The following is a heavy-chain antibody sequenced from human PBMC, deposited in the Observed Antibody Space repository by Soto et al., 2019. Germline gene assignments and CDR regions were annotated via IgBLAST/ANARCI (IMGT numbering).Heavy chain of an antibody. J-gene: IGHJ3*02. D-gene: IGHD1-7*01. CDR2: ISGSGSST. CDR3: ARRNWNYGAFDI. CDR1: GFPFSSYA. V-gene: IGHV3-23*01. Sequence: GGSLRLSCAASGFPFSSYAMSWFRQAPGKGLEWVSGISGSGSSTYYADSVKGRFTISRDNSKNTLYLQVNSLRADDTAVYYCARRNWNYGAFDIWGQGTMVTVSS.